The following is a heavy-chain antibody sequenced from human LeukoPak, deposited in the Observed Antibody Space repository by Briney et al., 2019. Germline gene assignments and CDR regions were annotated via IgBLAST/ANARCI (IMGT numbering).Heavy chain of an antibody. V-gene: IGHV3-21*01. J-gene: IGHJ6*03. CDR3: ASSLVAGYYYYNYYYMDV. CDR2: ISSSSSYI. CDR1: GFTFSSYT. Sequence: GGSLRLSCAASGFTFSSYTMNWVRQAPGKGLEWVSSISSSSSYIYYADSVEGRFTISRDNAKNSLYLQMNSLRAEDTAVYYCASSLVAGYYYYNYYYMDVWGKGTTVTVSS. D-gene: IGHD5-18*01.